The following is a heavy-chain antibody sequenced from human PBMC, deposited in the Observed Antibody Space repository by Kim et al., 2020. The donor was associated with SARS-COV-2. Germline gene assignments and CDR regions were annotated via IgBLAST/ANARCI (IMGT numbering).Heavy chain of an antibody. J-gene: IGHJ6*02. CDR2: INYSGST. CDR1: GGSISSDY. CDR3: ARSLSGIASGDV. Sequence: SETLSLTCTVSGGSISSDYWSWIRQPPGKGLEWIANINYSGSTNYNPSLKSRVPTSLDTAKNQFSLKLSSVTAADTAVYYCARSLSGIASGDVWGQGTTV. D-gene: IGHD3-3*01. V-gene: IGHV4-59*01.